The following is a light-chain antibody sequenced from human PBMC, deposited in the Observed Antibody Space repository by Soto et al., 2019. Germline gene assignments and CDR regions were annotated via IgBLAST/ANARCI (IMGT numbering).Light chain of an antibody. Sequence: IVLTHSPATLSVAGRERASLCGRASQSVSSNLAWYQQKPGQAPRLLIYGASTRATGIPARFSGSGSGTEFTLTISSLQSEDFAVYCCPQYNDLPRTCGQGTKVDIK. CDR2: GAS. J-gene: IGKJ1*01. V-gene: IGKV3-15*01. CDR3: PQYNDLPRT. CDR1: QSVSSN.